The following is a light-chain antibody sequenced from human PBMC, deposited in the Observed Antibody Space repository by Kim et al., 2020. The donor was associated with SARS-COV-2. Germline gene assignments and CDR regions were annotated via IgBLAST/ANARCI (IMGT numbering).Light chain of an antibody. CDR3: AAWDDSLSGQV. V-gene: IGLV1-47*01. Sequence: GQRVTITCSGSSANIGTKDVGWCQQLPGTAPKLLIYRNNQRPSVVPDRFSGSKSGTSASLAISGLRSEDETDYYCAAWDDSLSGQVFGGGTQLTVL. CDR1: SANIGTKD. J-gene: IGLJ2*01. CDR2: RNN.